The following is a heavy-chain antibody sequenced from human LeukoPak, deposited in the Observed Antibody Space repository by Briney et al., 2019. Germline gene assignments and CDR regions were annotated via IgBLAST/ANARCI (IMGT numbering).Heavy chain of an antibody. CDR2: IYYSGST. CDR1: GVSISNSSYY. Sequence: SETLSLTCTVSGVSISNSSYYWGWIRQPPGKGLEWIGSIYYSGSTFYNPSLKSRLTISVDKSKNQFSLKLSTVTAADTAVYYCATRLDDIRFDPWGQGTLVTVSS. CDR3: ATRLDDIRFDP. V-gene: IGHV4-39*01. D-gene: IGHD3-22*01. J-gene: IGHJ5*02.